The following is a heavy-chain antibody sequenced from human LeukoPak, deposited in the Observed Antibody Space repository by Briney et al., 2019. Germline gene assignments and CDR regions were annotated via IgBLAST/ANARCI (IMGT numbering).Heavy chain of an antibody. D-gene: IGHD3-22*01. V-gene: IGHV1-18*04. J-gene: IGHJ4*02. CDR1: GYTFTGYY. CDR2: ISAYNGNT. Sequence: ASVKVSCKASGYTFTGYYMHWVRQAPGQGLECMGWISAYNGNTNYAQKLQGRVTMTTDTSTSTAYMELRSLRSDDTAVYYCARVDYDSSGLDYWGQGTLVTVSS. CDR3: ARVDYDSSGLDY.